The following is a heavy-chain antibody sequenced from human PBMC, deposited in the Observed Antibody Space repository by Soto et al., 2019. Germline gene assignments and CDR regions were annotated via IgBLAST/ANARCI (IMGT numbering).Heavy chain of an antibody. CDR1: GGSISSGDYY. J-gene: IGHJ6*02. CDR2: IYYSGST. V-gene: IGHV4-30-4*01. D-gene: IGHD2-21*02. CDR3: ARASGVVTAANYYYGMDV. Sequence: TLSLTCTVSGGSISSGDYYWSWIRQPPGKGLEWIGYIYYSGSTYYNPSLKSRVTISVDTSKNQFSLKLSSVTAADTAVYYCARASGVVTAANYYYGMDVWGQGTTVTVSS.